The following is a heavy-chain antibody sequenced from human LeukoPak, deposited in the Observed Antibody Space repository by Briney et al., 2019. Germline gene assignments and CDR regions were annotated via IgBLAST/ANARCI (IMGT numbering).Heavy chain of an antibody. Sequence: PSETLSLTCAVYGGSFSGYYWSWIRQPPGKGLEWIGEINHSGSTNYNPSLKSRVTISVDTSKNQFSLKLRSVTAADTAVYFCARAYPSSSADWGPGMLVTVSS. CDR3: ARAYPSSSAD. CDR2: INHSGST. V-gene: IGHV4-34*01. CDR1: GGSFSGYY. J-gene: IGHJ4*02. D-gene: IGHD2-2*01.